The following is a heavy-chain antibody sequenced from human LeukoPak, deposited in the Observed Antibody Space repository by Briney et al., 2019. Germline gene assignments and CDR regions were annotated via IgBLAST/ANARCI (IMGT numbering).Heavy chain of an antibody. D-gene: IGHD6-13*01. Sequence: GGSLRLSCAASGFTFTSYVMHRVRQAPGKGLQWVALISYDGSNKYYADSVKGRFTISRDNSKNTLYLQMNSLRAEDTAVYYCARPRGAAAGTFGFDPWGQGTLVTVSS. CDR3: ARPRGAAAGTFGFDP. J-gene: IGHJ5*02. CDR2: ISYDGSNK. V-gene: IGHV3-30*03. CDR1: GFTFTSYV.